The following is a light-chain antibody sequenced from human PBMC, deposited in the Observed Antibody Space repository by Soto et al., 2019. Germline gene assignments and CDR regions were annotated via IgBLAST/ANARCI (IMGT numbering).Light chain of an antibody. V-gene: IGLV2-8*01. CDR2: EVN. CDR3: SSYAVTNIFV. Sequence: SALTQPPSASGSPGQSVTISCSGTSSDVGGFNYVSWYQQHPGRAPKVLIYEVNKRPSGVPDRFSGSKSGSTASLTVSGLQAEDEAEYYCSSYAVTNIFVFGTGTKV. J-gene: IGLJ1*01. CDR1: SSDVGGFNY.